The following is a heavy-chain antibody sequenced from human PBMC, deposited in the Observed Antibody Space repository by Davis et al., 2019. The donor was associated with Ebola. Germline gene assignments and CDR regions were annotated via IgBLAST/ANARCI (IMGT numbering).Heavy chain of an antibody. V-gene: IGHV3-73*01. CDR1: GFTFSGSA. D-gene: IGHD2-15*01. CDR2: MGHKGEDYAT. CDR3: LTYSDYTNYFGVGRGY. Sequence: PGGSLRLSCAASGFTFSGSAIHWVRQASGKGLEWVGRMGHKGEDYATVYAASVKGRFTLSRDDPQNTAYLQMDSLKIEDTAVYYCLTYSDYTNYFGVGRGYWGQGTLVTVSS. J-gene: IGHJ4*02.